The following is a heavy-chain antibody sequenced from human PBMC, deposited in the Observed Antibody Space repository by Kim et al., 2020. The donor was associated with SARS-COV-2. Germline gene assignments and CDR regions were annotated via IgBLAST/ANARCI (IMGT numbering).Heavy chain of an antibody. Sequence: ASVKVSCKASGYTFTSYGISWVRQAPGQGLEWMGWISAYNGNTNYAQKLQGRVTMTTDTSTSTAYMELRSLRSDDTAVYYCAISYYYDSSGYYYSDFDYWGQGTLVTVSS. V-gene: IGHV1-18*01. CDR3: AISYYYDSSGYYYSDFDY. CDR2: ISAYNGNT. D-gene: IGHD3-22*01. CDR1: GYTFTSYG. J-gene: IGHJ4*02.